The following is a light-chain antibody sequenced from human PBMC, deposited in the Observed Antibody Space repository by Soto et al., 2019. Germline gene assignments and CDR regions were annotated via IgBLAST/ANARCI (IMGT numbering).Light chain of an antibody. CDR2: GNS. Sequence: QSVLTQPPSVSGAPGQRVTISCTGSSSNIGAGYDVHWYQQLPGTAPKVLIYGNSNRPSGVPDRFSRAKSGTSASLAITGLRADDEADYYCQSYDSSLSGWVFGGGTKRTVL. J-gene: IGLJ3*02. V-gene: IGLV1-40*01. CDR1: SSNIGAGYD. CDR3: QSYDSSLSGWV.